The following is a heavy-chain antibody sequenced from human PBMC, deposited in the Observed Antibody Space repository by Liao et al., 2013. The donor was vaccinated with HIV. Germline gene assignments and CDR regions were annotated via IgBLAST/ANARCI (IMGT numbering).Heavy chain of an antibody. CDR3: ARGQVVTCQGATWFDP. Sequence: QVQLQESGPGLVKPSQTLSLTCTVSGGSISSGSYYWSWIRQPAGKGLEWIGRIYTSGSTNYNPSLKSRVTISVDTSKNQFSLKLSSVTAADTAVYYCARGQVVTCQGATWFDPWGQGNPGHR. J-gene: IGHJ5*02. V-gene: IGHV4-61*02. D-gene: IGHD2-21*02. CDR2: IYTSGST. CDR1: GGSISSGSYY.